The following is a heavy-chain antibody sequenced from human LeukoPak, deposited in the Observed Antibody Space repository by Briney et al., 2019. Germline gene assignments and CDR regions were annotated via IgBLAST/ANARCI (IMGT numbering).Heavy chain of an antibody. CDR3: ARDGRGDYYDSSGRLDY. V-gene: IGHV3-30-3*01. D-gene: IGHD3-22*01. CDR1: GFTFSSYA. J-gene: IGHJ4*02. CDR2: ISYDGSNK. Sequence: GRSLRLSCAASGFTFSSYAMHGVGQAPGKGREGVAVISYDGSNKYYADSVKGRFTISRDNSKNTLYLQMNSLRAEDTAVYYCARDGRGDYYDSSGRLDYWGQGTLVTVSS.